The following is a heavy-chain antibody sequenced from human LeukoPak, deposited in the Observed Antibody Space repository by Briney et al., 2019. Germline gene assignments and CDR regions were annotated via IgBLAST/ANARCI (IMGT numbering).Heavy chain of an antibody. CDR3: ASAQGIAAAGDY. V-gene: IGHV3-33*01. Sequence: GRSLRLSCAASGFTFSSYGMHWVRQAPGKGLEWVAVIWYDGSNKYYADPVKGRFTISRDNSKNTLYLQMNSLRAEDTAVYYCASAQGIAAAGDYWGQGTLVTVSS. J-gene: IGHJ4*02. CDR2: IWYDGSNK. D-gene: IGHD6-13*01. CDR1: GFTFSSYG.